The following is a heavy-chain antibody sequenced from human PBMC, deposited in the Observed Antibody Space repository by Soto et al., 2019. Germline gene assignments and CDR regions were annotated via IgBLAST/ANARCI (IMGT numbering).Heavy chain of an antibody. Sequence: SETLSLTCTVSGGSISSYYWSWIRQPPGKGLEWIGYIYYSGSTNYNPSLKSRVTISVDTSKNQFSLKLSSVTAADTAVYYCASWTTDLNDYGDLGDYYYYMDVWGKGTTVTVSS. CDR3: ASWTTDLNDYGDLGDYYYYMDV. V-gene: IGHV4-59*01. D-gene: IGHD4-17*01. CDR1: GGSISSYY. CDR2: IYYSGST. J-gene: IGHJ6*03.